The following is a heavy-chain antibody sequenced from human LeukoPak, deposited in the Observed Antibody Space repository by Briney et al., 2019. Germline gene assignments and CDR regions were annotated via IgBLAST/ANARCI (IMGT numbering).Heavy chain of an antibody. D-gene: IGHD6-13*01. CDR2: INHSGST. J-gene: IGHJ4*02. V-gene: IGHV4-34*01. Sequence: KTSETLSLTCTVSGGSISSYYWSWIRQPPGKGLEWIGEINHSGSTNYNPSLKSRVTISVDTSKNQFSLKLSSVTAADTAVYYCARVPLSGRYSSSWYYFDYWGQGTLVTVSS. CDR1: GGSISSYY. CDR3: ARVPLSGRYSSSWYYFDY.